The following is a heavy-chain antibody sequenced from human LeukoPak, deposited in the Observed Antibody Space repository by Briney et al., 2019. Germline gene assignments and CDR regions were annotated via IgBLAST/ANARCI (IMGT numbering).Heavy chain of an antibody. V-gene: IGHV1-2*02. CDR1: GYTFTDYY. CDR3: ARGGPPKTWIQLWGWFDP. D-gene: IGHD5-18*01. Sequence: ASVKVSCKASGYTFTDYYLHWVRQAPGQGLEWMGWINPNSGGTNYAEKFQGRVTMTRDTSISTAYMELSRLRSDDTAVYYCARGGPPKTWIQLWGWFDPWGQGTLVTVSS. CDR2: INPNSGGT. J-gene: IGHJ5*02.